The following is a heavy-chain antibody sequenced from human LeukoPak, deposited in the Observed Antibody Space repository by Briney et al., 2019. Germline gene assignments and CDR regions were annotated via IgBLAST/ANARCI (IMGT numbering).Heavy chain of an antibody. CDR3: ARDFSDGYYDSSGYLYYFDY. V-gene: IGHV3-21*04. CDR1: GFTFSSYS. J-gene: IGHJ4*02. D-gene: IGHD3-22*01. CDR2: ISSSSSYI. Sequence: GGSLRLSCAASGFTFSSYSMNWVRQAPGKGLEWVSSISSSSSYIYYADSVKGRFTISRDNAKNSLYLQMNSLRAEDTAVYYCARDFSDGYYDSSGYLYYFDYWGQGTLVTVSS.